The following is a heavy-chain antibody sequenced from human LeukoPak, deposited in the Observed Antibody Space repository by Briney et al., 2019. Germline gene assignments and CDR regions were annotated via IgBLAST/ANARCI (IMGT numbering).Heavy chain of an antibody. CDR3: AREHYFYYMDG. Sequence: PGESLRLSCAASGFTFSSYSMNWVPQAPGKGLEWVANVNQGGTQKYYVDSVKGRFTISRDNAENSLYLQMNSLRAEDTAVYYCAREHYFYYMDGWGKGTTVTVSS. J-gene: IGHJ6*03. V-gene: IGHV3-7*01. CDR1: GFTFSSYS. CDR2: VNQGGTQK.